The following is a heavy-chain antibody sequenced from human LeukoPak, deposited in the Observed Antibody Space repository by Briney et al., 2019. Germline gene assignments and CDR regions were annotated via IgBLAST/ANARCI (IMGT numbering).Heavy chain of an antibody. J-gene: IGHJ6*03. CDR1: GYTFTSYD. CDR3: ARTNWNSRIYYYYMDV. Sequence: ASVTVSCKASGYTFTSYDINWVRQATGQGLEWMGWMNPNSGNTGYAQKFQGRVTITRNTSISTAYMELSSLRSEDTAVYYCARTNWNSRIYYYYMDVWGKGTTVTVSS. D-gene: IGHD1-1*01. CDR2: MNPNSGNT. V-gene: IGHV1-8*03.